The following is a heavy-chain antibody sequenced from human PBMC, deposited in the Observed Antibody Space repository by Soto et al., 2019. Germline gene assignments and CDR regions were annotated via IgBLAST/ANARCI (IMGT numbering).Heavy chain of an antibody. J-gene: IGHJ5*02. D-gene: IGHD3-3*02. Sequence: SETLSLTCTVSGDSIISSDFYWGWVRQPPGKGLGWIGSIFYLGSSYYNPSLKSRVTMSVYTSKNQFSLRLRSVTAADTALYFCARHSLALRKNNWFDPWGQGIMVTFSS. CDR3: ARHSLALRKNNWFDP. CDR1: GDSIISSDFY. CDR2: IFYLGSS. V-gene: IGHV4-39*01.